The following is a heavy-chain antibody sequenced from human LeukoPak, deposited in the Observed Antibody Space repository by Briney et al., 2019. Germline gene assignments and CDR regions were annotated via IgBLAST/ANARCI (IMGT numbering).Heavy chain of an antibody. CDR1: GFTFSTYG. CDR3: VRDVGAVRGEVYFDY. Sequence: GGSLRLSCAASGFTFSTYGMHWVRQAPGKGLEWVSSITGSGLYILYADSVKRRFTISRDNTKNLLYLEMNSLRAEDTAMYYCVRDVGAVRGEVYFDYWGQGTLVTVSS. V-gene: IGHV3-21*06. D-gene: IGHD3-16*01. CDR2: ITGSGLYI. J-gene: IGHJ4*02.